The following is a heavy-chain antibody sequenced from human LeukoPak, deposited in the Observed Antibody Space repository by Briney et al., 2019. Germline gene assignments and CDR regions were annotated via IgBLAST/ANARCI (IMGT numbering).Heavy chain of an antibody. CDR1: GFTLRSHA. CDR3: ARALPSPLYSGSYADAFDI. D-gene: IGHD1-26*01. Sequence: GGSLRLSCATSGFTLRSHAMSWVRQAPGKGLEWVSSISASGNSTFYADSVKGRFTISRDNSKNSLFLQMNSLRAEDTAVYYCARALPSPLYSGSYADAFDIWGQGTMVTVSS. J-gene: IGHJ3*02. CDR2: ISASGNST. V-gene: IGHV3-23*01.